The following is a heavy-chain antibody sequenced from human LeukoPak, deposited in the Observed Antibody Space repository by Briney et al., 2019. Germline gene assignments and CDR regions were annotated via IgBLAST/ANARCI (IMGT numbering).Heavy chain of an antibody. CDR3: ARAREWFGEFQ. J-gene: IGHJ4*02. CDR2: TYYRSKWYN. Sequence: SQTLSLTFAISGDSVSSNSAAWNWIRRSPSRGLEWLGRTYYRSKWYNDYAVSVKSRITINPDTSKNQFSLQLNSVTPEDTAVYYCARAREWFGEFQWGQGTLVTVSS. CDR1: GDSVSSNSAA. D-gene: IGHD3-10*01. V-gene: IGHV6-1*01.